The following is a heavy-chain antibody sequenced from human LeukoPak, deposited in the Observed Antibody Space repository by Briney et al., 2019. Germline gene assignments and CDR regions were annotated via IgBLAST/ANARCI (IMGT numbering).Heavy chain of an antibody. J-gene: IGHJ4*02. CDR2: ISGSGGST. CDR3: AKDGMATISYYFDY. CDR1: GFTFSSYA. V-gene: IGHV3-23*01. Sequence: GGSLRLSCAASGFTFSSYAMSWVRQAPGKGLEWISAISGSGGSTYYADSVRGRFTISRDNSKNTLYLQMNSLGAEDTAVYYCAKDGMATISYYFDYWGQGTLVTVSS. D-gene: IGHD5-24*01.